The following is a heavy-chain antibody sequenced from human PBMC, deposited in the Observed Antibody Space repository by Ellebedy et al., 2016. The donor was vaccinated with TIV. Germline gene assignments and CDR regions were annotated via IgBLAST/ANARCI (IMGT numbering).Heavy chain of an antibody. J-gene: IGHJ4*02. CDR1: GFTFSDHY. D-gene: IGHD3-10*01. Sequence: GGSLRLSCAASGFTFSDHYMDWVRQAPGKGLEWVAFIRYDGSNKYYADSVKGRFTISRDNSKNTLYLQMNSLRTEDTAVYYCARDPSGWWFGKTSGYWGQGTLVTVSS. V-gene: IGHV3-30*02. CDR2: IRYDGSNK. CDR3: ARDPSGWWFGKTSGY.